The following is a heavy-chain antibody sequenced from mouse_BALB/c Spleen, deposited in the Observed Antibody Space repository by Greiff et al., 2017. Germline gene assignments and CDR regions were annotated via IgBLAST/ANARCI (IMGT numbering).Heavy chain of an antibody. D-gene: IGHD2-14*01. CDR1: GFNIKDTY. CDR3: ARGRYDDGYYFDY. CDR2: IDPANGNT. J-gene: IGHJ2*01. V-gene: IGHV14-3*02. Sequence: EVQVVESGAELVKPGASVKLSCTASGFNIKDTYMHWVKQRPEQGLEWIGRIDPANGNTKYDPKFQGKATITADTSSNTAYLQLSSLTSEDTAVYYCARGRYDDGYYFDYWGQGTTLTVSS.